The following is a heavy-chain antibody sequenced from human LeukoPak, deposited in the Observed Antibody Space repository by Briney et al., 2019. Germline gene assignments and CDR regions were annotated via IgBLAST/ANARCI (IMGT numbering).Heavy chain of an antibody. V-gene: IGHV3-30*04. CDR2: ISYDGSNK. CDR1: GFIFTSYA. D-gene: IGHD2-2*01. Sequence: GGSLRLSCAASGFIFTSYAMHWVRQAPGKGLEWVAVISYDGSNKYYADSVKGRFTISRDNSKNTLYLQMNSLRAEDTAVYYCARATKDQGVDYWGQGTLVTVSS. J-gene: IGHJ4*02. CDR3: ARATKDQGVDY.